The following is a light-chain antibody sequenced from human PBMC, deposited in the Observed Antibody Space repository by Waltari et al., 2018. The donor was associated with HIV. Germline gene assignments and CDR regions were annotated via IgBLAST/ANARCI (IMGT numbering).Light chain of an antibody. CDR2: LGF. Sequence: DIVMTQSPLSLPVTPGGPASISCRSSQSLLHSNGYNYLDWYLQKPGQSPQLLIYLGFNRASGVPDRFSGTGSGTDFTLKISRVEAEDVGVYYCMKALQTPLTFGPGTKVDIE. V-gene: IGKV2-28*01. J-gene: IGKJ3*01. CDR1: QSLLHSNGYNY. CDR3: MKALQTPLT.